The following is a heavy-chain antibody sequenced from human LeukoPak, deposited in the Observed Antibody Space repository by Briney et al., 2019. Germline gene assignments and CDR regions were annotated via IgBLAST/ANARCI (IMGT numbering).Heavy chain of an antibody. D-gene: IGHD3-10*01. V-gene: IGHV3-74*01. CDR3: AKDRGSGIPEA. Sequence: GGSLRLSCAASGFIFSRYWMHWVRQAPGKGLVWVSRINSDGSSTRYADSVKGRFTISRDNAKNTLFLQMNSLRAEDTAVYYCAKDRGSGIPEAWGQGTLVTVSS. CDR2: INSDGSST. J-gene: IGHJ5*02. CDR1: GFIFSRYW.